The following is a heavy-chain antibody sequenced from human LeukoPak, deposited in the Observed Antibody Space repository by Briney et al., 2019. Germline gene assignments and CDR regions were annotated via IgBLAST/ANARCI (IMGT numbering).Heavy chain of an antibody. CDR2: ISAYNGNT. CDR1: GYTFTSYG. V-gene: IGHV1-18*01. Sequence: ASVKVSCKASGYTFTSYGISSVRQAPGQGLEWLGWISAYNGNTNYAQKLQGRVTMTTDTSTSTAYMELRSLRSDDTAVYYCARNLYSSGWYRFDYWGQGTLVTVSS. D-gene: IGHD6-19*01. J-gene: IGHJ4*02. CDR3: ARNLYSSGWYRFDY.